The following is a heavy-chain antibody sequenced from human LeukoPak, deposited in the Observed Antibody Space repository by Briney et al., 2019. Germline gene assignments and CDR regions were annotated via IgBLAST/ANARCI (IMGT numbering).Heavy chain of an antibody. CDR3: ARVLLADGYKEMAVVGYFDY. CDR2: ISSSGSTI. V-gene: IGHV3-11*04. J-gene: IGHJ4*02. CDR1: GFTFSDYY. Sequence: GGSLRLSCAASGFTFSDYYMSWIRQAPGKGLEWVSYISSSGSTIYYADSVKGRFTISRDNAKNSLYLQMKSLRAEDTAVCYCARVLLADGYKEMAVVGYFDYWGQGTLVTVSS. D-gene: IGHD5-24*01.